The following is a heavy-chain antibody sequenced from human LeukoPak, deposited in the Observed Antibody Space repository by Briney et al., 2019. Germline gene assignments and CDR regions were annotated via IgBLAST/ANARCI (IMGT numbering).Heavy chain of an antibody. V-gene: IGHV3-74*01. J-gene: IGHJ5*02. CDR1: GFTFSSYW. D-gene: IGHD1-14*01. Sequence: GGSLRLSCAASGFTFSSYWMHWVRQAPGKGLVGVSLINTDGTTTNYEDSVKGRFTISRDSAKNTLYLQMNSLRAEDTAVYYCAKDTTPPKAGFDPWGQGTLVTVSS. CDR2: INTDGTTT. CDR3: AKDTTPPKAGFDP.